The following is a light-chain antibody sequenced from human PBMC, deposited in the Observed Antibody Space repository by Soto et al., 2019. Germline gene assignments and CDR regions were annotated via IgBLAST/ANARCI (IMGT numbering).Light chain of an antibody. CDR1: NSNIGNNY. J-gene: IGLJ2*01. Sequence: QSVLTQPPSVSAAPGQPVTIPCSGRNSNIGNNYVSWYQQLPGTAPKLLIYDNNKRPSAIPARFSASKSGTSATLGITGLQAGDEADYYCGACDSSPSAVIFGGGTKLTVL. V-gene: IGLV1-51*01. CDR3: GACDSSPSAVI. CDR2: DNN.